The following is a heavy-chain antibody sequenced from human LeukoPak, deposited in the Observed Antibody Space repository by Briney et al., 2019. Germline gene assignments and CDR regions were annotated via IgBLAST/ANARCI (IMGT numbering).Heavy chain of an antibody. V-gene: IGHV4-39*07. Sequence: SETLSLTCTVSGGSISSSSYYWGWIRQPPGKGLEWIGSIYYSGSTYSNPSLKSRVTISVDTSKNQFSLKLNSVTAADTAVYYCARSHWGPFGSRIASWFDPWGQGTLVTVSS. CDR3: ARSHWGPFGSRIASWFDP. CDR2: IYYSGST. J-gene: IGHJ5*02. CDR1: GGSISSSSYY. D-gene: IGHD7-27*01.